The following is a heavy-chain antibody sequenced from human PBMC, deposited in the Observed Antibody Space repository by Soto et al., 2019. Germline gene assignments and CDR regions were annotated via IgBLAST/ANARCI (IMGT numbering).Heavy chain of an antibody. CDR3: ARVLFGSGSYYDY. J-gene: IGHJ4*02. CDR2: IYYSGST. V-gene: IGHV4-61*01. D-gene: IGHD3-10*01. Sequence: ETLSLTCTVSGGSVSSGSYYWSWIRQPPGKGLEWIGYIYYSGSTNYNPSLKSRVTISVDTSKNQFSLKLSSVTAADTAVYYCARVLFGSGSYYDYWGQGTLVTVSS. CDR1: GGSVSSGSYY.